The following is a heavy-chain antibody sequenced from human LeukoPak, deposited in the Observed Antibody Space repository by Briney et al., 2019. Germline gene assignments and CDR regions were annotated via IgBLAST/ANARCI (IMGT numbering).Heavy chain of an antibody. CDR3: ARASIMTDAFDI. CDR2: IYYSGST. CDR1: GDSISSHY. D-gene: IGHD3-16*01. V-gene: IGHV4-59*11. J-gene: IGHJ3*02. Sequence: NPSETLSLTCTVSGDSISSHYWSWLRQPPGKGLERIGYIYYSGSTNYNPSLKSRVTISVDTSKNQFSLKLSSVTAADTAVYYCARASIMTDAFDIWGQGTMVTVSS.